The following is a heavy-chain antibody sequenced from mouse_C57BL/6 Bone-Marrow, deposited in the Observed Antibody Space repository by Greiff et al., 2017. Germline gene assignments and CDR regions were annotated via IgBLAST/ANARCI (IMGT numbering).Heavy chain of an antibody. CDR3: ARSSYYGSSVSYWYFDV. Sequence: VQLKESGAELVRPGSSVKMSCKTSGYTFTSYGINWVKQRPGQGLEWIGYIYIGNGYTEYNEKFKGKATLTSDTSSSTAYMQLSSLTSEDSAIYFCARSSYYGSSVSYWYFDVWGTGTTVTVSS. D-gene: IGHD1-1*01. J-gene: IGHJ1*03. V-gene: IGHV1-58*01. CDR2: IYIGNGYT. CDR1: GYTFTSYG.